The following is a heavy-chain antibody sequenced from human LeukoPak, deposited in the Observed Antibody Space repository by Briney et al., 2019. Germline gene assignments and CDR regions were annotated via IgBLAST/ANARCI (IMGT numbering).Heavy chain of an antibody. J-gene: IGHJ4*02. Sequence: GGSLRLSCAAAGFTFSSYAMHWVRQAPGKGLEYVSTITGNGGSTFYANSVKGRFTISRDNSKNTLYLQMGSLRAEDMAVNYCARGDVMVVAATLHYWGQGSLVTVSS. D-gene: IGHD2-15*01. CDR1: GFTFSSYA. CDR3: ARGDVMVVAATLHY. V-gene: IGHV3-64*01. CDR2: ITGNGGST.